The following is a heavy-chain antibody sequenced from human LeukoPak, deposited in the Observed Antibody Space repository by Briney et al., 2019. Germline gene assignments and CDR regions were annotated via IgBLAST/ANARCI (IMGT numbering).Heavy chain of an antibody. Sequence: PSETLSLTCAVYGGSFSGYYWSWIRQPPGNGLEWIGEINHSGSTNYNPSLKSRVTISVDTSKNQFSLKLSSATAADTAVNYCARLPRITIFGVVPKYYYGMDVWGQGTTVTVSS. V-gene: IGHV4-34*01. CDR1: GGSFSGYY. J-gene: IGHJ6*02. D-gene: IGHD3-3*01. CDR3: ARLPRITIFGVVPKYYYGMDV. CDR2: INHSGST.